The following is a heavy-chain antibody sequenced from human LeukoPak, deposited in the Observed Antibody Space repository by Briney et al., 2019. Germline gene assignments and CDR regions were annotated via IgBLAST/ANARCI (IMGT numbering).Heavy chain of an antibody. CDR2: INSDGTR. V-gene: IGHV3-74*01. Sequence: GGSLRLSCAGSGFTFNNSWMHWVRQAPGKGLVWVSRINSDGTRSYADSVKGRFTISRDNAKNTLFLQMNSLRVEDTAVYFCASPRSGDRGGYHDPCDIWGQGTMVAVSS. CDR1: GFTFNNSW. D-gene: IGHD3-22*01. CDR3: ASPRSGDRGGYHDPCDI. J-gene: IGHJ3*02.